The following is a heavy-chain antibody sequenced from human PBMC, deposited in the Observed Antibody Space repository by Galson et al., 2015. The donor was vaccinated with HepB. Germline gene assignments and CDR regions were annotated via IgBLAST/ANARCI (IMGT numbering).Heavy chain of an antibody. V-gene: IGHV4-39*01. CDR2: MSYSGST. Sequence: LVWIGNMSYSGSTYYNPSLKSRVTISVDTSKNQFSLNVNSVTAADTAVYYCVRGGALMKRFGGSLYWGQGTLVTVSS. J-gene: IGHJ4*02. D-gene: IGHD3-16*01. CDR3: VRGGALMKRFGGSLY.